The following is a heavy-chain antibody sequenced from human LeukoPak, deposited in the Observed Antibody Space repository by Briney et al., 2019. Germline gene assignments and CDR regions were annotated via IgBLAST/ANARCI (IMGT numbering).Heavy chain of an antibody. Sequence: SVKVSCKASGGTFSSYAISWVRQAPGQRLEWMGRIIPIFGTANYAQKFQGRVTITMDESTSTAYMELSSLRSEDTAVYYCARSGAYGDSTGAIDYWGQGTLVTVSS. V-gene: IGHV1-69*05. CDR3: ARSGAYGDSTGAIDY. J-gene: IGHJ4*02. D-gene: IGHD4-17*01. CDR1: GGTFSSYA. CDR2: IIPIFGTA.